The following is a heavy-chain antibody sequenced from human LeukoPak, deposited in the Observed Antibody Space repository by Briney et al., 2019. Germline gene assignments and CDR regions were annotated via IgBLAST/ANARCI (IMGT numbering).Heavy chain of an antibody. Sequence: PSETLSLTCTVSGGSIGTYYWSWIRQSPGKGLEWIGYIYVTGSTRYNPYLQSRVTISVDTSRNQSFLKMSSVTAADTAVYYCARHIGGGIEDMDVWGKGTKVTVPS. D-gene: IGHD3-16*02. CDR3: ARHIGGGIEDMDV. J-gene: IGHJ6*03. CDR1: GGSIGTYY. V-gene: IGHV4-59*08. CDR2: IYVTGST.